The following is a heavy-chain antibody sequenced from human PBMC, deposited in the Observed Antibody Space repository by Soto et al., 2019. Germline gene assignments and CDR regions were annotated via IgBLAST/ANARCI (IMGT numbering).Heavy chain of an antibody. Sequence: LKISCKASEYSFTNYWISWVRQMPGKGLEWMGMIYPGDSNTRYRPSFQGQVTISADKSTSTAYLLWSSLKASDTAMYYCASMAWGNYYYGMDVWGQGTTVTVSS. CDR1: EYSFTNYW. CDR2: IYPGDSNT. J-gene: IGHJ6*02. V-gene: IGHV5-51*01. D-gene: IGHD3-16*01. CDR3: ASMAWGNYYYGMDV.